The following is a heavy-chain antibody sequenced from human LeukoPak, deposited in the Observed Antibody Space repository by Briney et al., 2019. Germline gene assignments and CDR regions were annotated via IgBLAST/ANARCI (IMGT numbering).Heavy chain of an antibody. CDR1: GYTFTGYY. Sequence: ASVKVSCKASGYTFTGYYMHWVRQAPGQGLEWMGWINPNSGGTDYARKFQGRVTMTRDTSISTAYMELTRLRSDDTAVYYCARGRPVVVPATIPNPFDYWGQGTLVTVSS. CDR3: ARGRPVVVPATIPNPFDY. V-gene: IGHV1-2*02. CDR2: INPNSGGT. J-gene: IGHJ4*02. D-gene: IGHD2-2*01.